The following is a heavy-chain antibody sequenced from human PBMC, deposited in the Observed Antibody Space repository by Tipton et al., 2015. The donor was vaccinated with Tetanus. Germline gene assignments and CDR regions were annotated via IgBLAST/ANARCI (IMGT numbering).Heavy chain of an antibody. CDR2: VSDVGDT. CDR3: ARLYRPRRYYGGFEDF. Sequence: TLSLTCSVSGASISSSRYFWGWFRQPPGKGLEWIGHVSDVGDTHYTPSLQSRLSISMDTSKNQFSLRLASVSATDTAVYFCARLYRPRRYYGGFEDFWGQGALVIVSS. D-gene: IGHD3-10*01. CDR1: GASISSSRYF. V-gene: IGHV4-39*01. J-gene: IGHJ4*02.